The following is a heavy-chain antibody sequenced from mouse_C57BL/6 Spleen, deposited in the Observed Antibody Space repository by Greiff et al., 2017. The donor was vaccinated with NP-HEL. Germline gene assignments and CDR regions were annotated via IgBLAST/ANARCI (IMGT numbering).Heavy chain of an antibody. CDR1: GYTFTDYY. J-gene: IGHJ4*01. CDR2: IYPGSGNT. CDR3: ARLWDYYAMDY. Sequence: VQLQQSGAELVRPGASVKLSCKASGYTFTDYYINWVKQRPGQGLEWIARIYPGSGNTYYNEKFKGKATLTAEKSSSTAYMQLSSLTSEDSAVYFCARLWDYYAMDYWGQETSVTVSS. D-gene: IGHD1-1*02. V-gene: IGHV1-76*01.